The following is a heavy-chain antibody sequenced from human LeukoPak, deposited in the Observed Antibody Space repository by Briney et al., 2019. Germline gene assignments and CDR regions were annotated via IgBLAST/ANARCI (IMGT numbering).Heavy chain of an antibody. D-gene: IGHD5-24*01. CDR2: IYYSGST. Sequence: SQTLSLTCTVSGGSISSGGYYWSWIRQHPGKGLEWIGYIYYSGSTYYNPSLKSRVTISVDTSKNQFSLKLSSVTAADTAVYYCARDRRGGYNFFYYYGMDVWGQGTTVTVSS. V-gene: IGHV4-31*03. CDR1: GGSISSGGYY. CDR3: ARDRRGGYNFFYYYGMDV. J-gene: IGHJ6*02.